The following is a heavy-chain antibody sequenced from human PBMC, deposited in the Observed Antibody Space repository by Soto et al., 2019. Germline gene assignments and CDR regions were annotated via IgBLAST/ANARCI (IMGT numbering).Heavy chain of an antibody. Sequence: KGRKWVSGISGSSCSTYYADSVKGRFTSSSEKCKNSLYLQMNSLRAEDTAVYYCANYFFFKAEDGIRDL. J-gene: IGHJ2*01. CDR3: ANYFFFKAEDGIRDL. D-gene: IGHD3-3*01. CDR2: ISGSSCST. V-gene: IGHV3-23*01.